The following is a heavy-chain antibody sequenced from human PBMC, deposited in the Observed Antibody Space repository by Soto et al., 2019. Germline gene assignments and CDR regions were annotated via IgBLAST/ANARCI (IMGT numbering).Heavy chain of an antibody. CDR3: AAAGGTMVRGVIRHFDS. CDR2: LIPIFGTP. V-gene: IGHV1-69*01. Sequence: QVQLVQSGTEVKKPGSSVTVSCKASGGSFGSSTISWVRQAPGQGLEWMGGLIPIFGTPQYAQKFHGRVTLTADDSTNTALMQLTSLTSDDTVKYYCAAAGGTMVRGVIRHFDSWGQGTLVTVSS. D-gene: IGHD3-10*01. CDR1: GGSFGSST. J-gene: IGHJ4*02.